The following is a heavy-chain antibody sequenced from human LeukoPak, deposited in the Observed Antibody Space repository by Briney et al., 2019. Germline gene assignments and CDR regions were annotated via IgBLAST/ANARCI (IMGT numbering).Heavy chain of an antibody. CDR2: ITNDGSST. Sequence: GGSLRLSCAASGFTFSSYWMHWVRQAPGKGLMWVSRITNDGSSTTYADSVKGRFTISRDNSKNTLYLQMNSLRAEDTAVYYCAKAHDYVWGSYRYTSYYYYGMDVWGQGTTVTVSS. J-gene: IGHJ6*02. D-gene: IGHD3-16*02. V-gene: IGHV3-74*01. CDR1: GFTFSSYW. CDR3: AKAHDYVWGSYRYTSYYYYGMDV.